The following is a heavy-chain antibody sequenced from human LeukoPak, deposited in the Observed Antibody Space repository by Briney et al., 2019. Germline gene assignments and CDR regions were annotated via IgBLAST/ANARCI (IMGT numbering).Heavy chain of an antibody. CDR3: ARDLVGITCR. V-gene: IGHV3-23*01. CDR1: GFTFSSYA. Sequence: PGGSLRLSCAASGFTFSSYAMSWVRQAPRKGLEWVSAISGSGGSTYYADSVKGRFTISRDNSKNTLYLQMNSLRAEDTAVYYCARDLVGITCRWGQGTLVTVSS. J-gene: IGHJ4*02. CDR2: ISGSGGST. D-gene: IGHD6-6*01.